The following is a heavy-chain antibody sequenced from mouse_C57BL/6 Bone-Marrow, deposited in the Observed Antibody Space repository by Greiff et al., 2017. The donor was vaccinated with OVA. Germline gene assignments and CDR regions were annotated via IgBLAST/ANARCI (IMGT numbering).Heavy chain of an antibody. D-gene: IGHD1-1*01. CDR1: GYTFTDYY. J-gene: IGHJ2*01. CDR3: ARRGYYYGNYFDY. V-gene: IGHV1-19*01. Sequence: EVKLQQSGPVLVKPGASVKMSCKASGYTFTDYYMNWVKQSHGKSLEWIGVINPYNGGTSYNQKFKGKATLTVDKSSSTAYMELNSLTSEDSAVYYCARRGYYYGNYFDYWGQGTTLTVSS. CDR2: INPYNGGT.